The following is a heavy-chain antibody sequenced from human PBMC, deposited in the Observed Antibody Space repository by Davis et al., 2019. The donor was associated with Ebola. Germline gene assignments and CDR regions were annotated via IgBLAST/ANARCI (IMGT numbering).Heavy chain of an antibody. J-gene: IGHJ5*02. V-gene: IGHV4-59*08. Sequence: MPSETLSLTCTVSGGSISSYYWSWIRQPPGKGLEWIGYIYYSGSTNYNPSLKSRVTISVDTSKNQFSLKLSSVTAADTAVYYCARHWQWLANWFDPWGQGTLVTVSS. CDR2: IYYSGST. D-gene: IGHD6-19*01. CDR3: ARHWQWLANWFDP. CDR1: GGSISSYY.